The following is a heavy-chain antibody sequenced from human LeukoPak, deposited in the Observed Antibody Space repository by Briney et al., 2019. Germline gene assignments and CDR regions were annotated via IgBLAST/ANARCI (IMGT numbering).Heavy chain of an antibody. CDR3: AKHLFGSGSYADFDY. Sequence: GGSLRLSCAASGFTFSSYGMSWVRQAPGKGLEWVSAISGSGGSTYYADSVKGRFTISRDNSKNTLYLQMNSLRAEDTAVYYCAKHLFGSGSYADFDYWGQGTLVTVSS. D-gene: IGHD3-10*01. J-gene: IGHJ4*02. V-gene: IGHV3-23*01. CDR1: GFTFSSYG. CDR2: ISGSGGST.